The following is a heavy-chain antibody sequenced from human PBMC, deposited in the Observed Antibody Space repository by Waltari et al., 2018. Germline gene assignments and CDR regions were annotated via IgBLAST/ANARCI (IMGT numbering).Heavy chain of an antibody. V-gene: IGHV3-7*01. J-gene: IGHJ4*02. CDR1: GFTFSNHW. CDR3: SRSLDD. CDR2: LNQDGSEK. Sequence: EVHLVESGGGLVQPGGSLRLSCAASGFTFSNHWMDWVRQAQGKGLEWGANLNQDGSEKYYVDAVRGRVTISRDNAKNSLSLQINSLRAEDTAIYYCSRSLDDWGQGTLVTVSS.